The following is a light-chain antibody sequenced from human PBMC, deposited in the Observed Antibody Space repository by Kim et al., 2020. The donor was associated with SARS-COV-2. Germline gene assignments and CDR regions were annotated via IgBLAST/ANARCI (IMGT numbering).Light chain of an antibody. J-gene: IGKJ1*01. V-gene: IGKV3-20*01. CDR3: LQYGSSWT. CDR2: GAS. CDR1: QSVSRNY. Sequence: SPGNTATLSCRASQSVSRNYVAWYQQKLGQAPRLLIHGASSRATDIPLRFSGSGSGTDFTLTITRLEPEDFAMYYCLQYGSSWTFGQGTKVDIK.